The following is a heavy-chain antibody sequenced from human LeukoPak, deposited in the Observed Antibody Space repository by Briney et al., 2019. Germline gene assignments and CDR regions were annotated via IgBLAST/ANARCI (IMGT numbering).Heavy chain of an antibody. Sequence: PGGSLRLSCAASGFTFSTYSMNWVRQAPGKGLEWVSAISGDSTYIYYAGSVKGRFTVSRDNAKNALYRQMSSLSAEDTAVYYCAKGDASQFCSGPRCYHLDFWGQGTLVAVSS. CDR3: AKGDASQFCSGPRCYHLDF. D-gene: IGHD2-2*01. J-gene: IGHJ4*02. V-gene: IGHV3-21*01. CDR1: GFTFSTYS. CDR2: ISGDSTYI.